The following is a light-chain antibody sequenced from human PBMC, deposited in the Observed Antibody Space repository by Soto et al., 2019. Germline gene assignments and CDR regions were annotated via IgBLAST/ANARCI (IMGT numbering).Light chain of an antibody. J-gene: IGKJ2*01. CDR3: QQFDDSPPAFT. CDR1: QTVSSRY. Sequence: ESVLTQSPGTLSLSEGERATLSCRASQTVSSRYLTWYQQKPGQAPRLLIYGASIRATGIPDRFSGSRSGADFTLTISRLEPEDFAVYYCQQFDDSPPAFTFGQGTKLEI. V-gene: IGKV3-20*01. CDR2: GAS.